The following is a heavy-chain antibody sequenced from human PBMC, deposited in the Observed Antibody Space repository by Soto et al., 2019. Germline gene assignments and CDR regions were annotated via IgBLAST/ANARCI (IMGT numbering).Heavy chain of an antibody. Sequence: GGSLRLSCAASGFTFSDYYMSWIRQAPGKGLEWVSYISSSGSTIYYADSVKVRFTISRDNSKNSMYLQMNSLRAEDTAVYYCASVPGGYTKGFIYXWGQGTLVPVSX. J-gene: IGHJ4*02. CDR3: ASVPGGYTKGFIYX. V-gene: IGHV3-11*01. CDR2: ISSSGSTI. D-gene: IGHD5-12*01. CDR1: GFTFSDYY.